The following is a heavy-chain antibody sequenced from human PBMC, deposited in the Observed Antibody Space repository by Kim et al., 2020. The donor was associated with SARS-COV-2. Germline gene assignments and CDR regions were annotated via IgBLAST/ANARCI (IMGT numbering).Heavy chain of an antibody. J-gene: IGHJ4*02. V-gene: IGHV3-30*18. CDR2: ISYDGSNK. CDR1: GFTFSSYG. CDR3: AKDLGISASFDY. Sequence: GGSLRLSCAASGFTFSSYGMHWVRQAPGKGLEWVAVISYDGSNKYYADSVKGRFTISRDNSKNTLYLQMNSLRAEDTAVYYCAKDLGISASFDYWGQATLVTVSS. D-gene: IGHD1-1*01.